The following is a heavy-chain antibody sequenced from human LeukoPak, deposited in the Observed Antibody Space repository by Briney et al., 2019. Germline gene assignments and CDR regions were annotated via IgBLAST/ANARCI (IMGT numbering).Heavy chain of an antibody. Sequence: ASVKVSCKASGYTFIGYYMHWVRQATGQGLEWMGWMNPISGNTGFAQKFQGRVTITRDTSISTAYMEVSSLRSDDTAVYFCVRAAKCSGGGCDSKEYVYYFDYWGQGTLVTVSS. J-gene: IGHJ4*02. V-gene: IGHV1-8*03. CDR3: VRAAKCSGGGCDSKEYVYYFDY. CDR2: MNPISGNT. D-gene: IGHD6-25*01. CDR1: GYTFIGYY.